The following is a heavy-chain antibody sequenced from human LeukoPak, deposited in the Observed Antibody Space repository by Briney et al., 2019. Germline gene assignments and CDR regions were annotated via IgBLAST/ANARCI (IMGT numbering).Heavy chain of an antibody. CDR2: IRSKAYGGTT. V-gene: IGHV3-49*04. Sequence: QPGRSLRLSCTASGFTFGDYAMNWVRQAPGKGLEWVGFIRSKAYGGTTEYAASLRGRFTISRDDSEGIAYLHTNSLKTEDTAVYYCARAVRGVGAFDIWGQGTMVTVSS. J-gene: IGHJ3*02. CDR1: GFTFGDYA. D-gene: IGHD3-10*01. CDR3: ARAVRGVGAFDI.